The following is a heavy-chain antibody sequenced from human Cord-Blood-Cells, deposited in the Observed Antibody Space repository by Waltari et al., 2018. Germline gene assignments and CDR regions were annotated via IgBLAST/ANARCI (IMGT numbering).Heavy chain of an antibody. Sequence: EVQLVETGGGLVKPGGSLRPSCAASGFTVSRHSMKWVRQAPGKGLEWVSSISSSSSYIYYADSVKGRFTISRDNAKNSLYLQMNSLRAEDTAVYYCARGYCTNGVCYFDYWGQGTLVTVSS. D-gene: IGHD2-8*01. CDR2: ISSSSSYI. CDR1: GFTVSRHS. V-gene: IGHV3-21*01. J-gene: IGHJ4*02. CDR3: ARGYCTNGVCYFDY.